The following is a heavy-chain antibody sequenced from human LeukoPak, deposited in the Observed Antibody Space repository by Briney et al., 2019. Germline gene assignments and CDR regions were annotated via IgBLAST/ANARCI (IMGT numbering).Heavy chain of an antibody. CDR3: ARDSKSDIVVVPAALDFDY. CDR2: ISSSSSYT. Sequence: PGGSLRLSCAASGFTFSDYYMSWIRQAPGKGLEWVSYISSSSSYTNYADSVKGRFTISRDNAKNSLYLQMNSLRAEDTAVYYCARDSKSDIVVVPAALDFDYWGQGTLVTVSP. V-gene: IGHV3-11*06. D-gene: IGHD2-2*01. J-gene: IGHJ4*02. CDR1: GFTFSDYY.